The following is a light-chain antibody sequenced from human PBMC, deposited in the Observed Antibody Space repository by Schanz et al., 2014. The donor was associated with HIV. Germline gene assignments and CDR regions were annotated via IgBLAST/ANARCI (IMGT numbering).Light chain of an antibody. V-gene: IGKV1-9*01. CDR2: AAS. CDR3: LQYNTYPLT. Sequence: DIQLTQSPALLSASVGDRVTITCRASQTISSSLAWYQQRPGKAPKVLIYAASSLQRGAPSRFSGSGSGTEFTLTISSLQPEDFATYYCLQYNTYPLTFGQGTRLDIK. J-gene: IGKJ5*01. CDR1: QTISSS.